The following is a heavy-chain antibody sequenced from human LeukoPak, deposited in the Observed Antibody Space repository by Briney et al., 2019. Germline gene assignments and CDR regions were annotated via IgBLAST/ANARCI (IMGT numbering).Heavy chain of an antibody. CDR1: GGSISSYY. D-gene: IGHD2-15*01. CDR3: ARGRGGGS. J-gene: IGHJ4*02. CDR2: IYYSGST. Sequence: SETLSLTCSVSGGSISSYYWSWIRQPPGKGLEWIGYIYYSGSTNYNPSLKSRVTISVDTSKNQFSLKLSSVTAADTAVYYCARGRGGGSWGQGTLVTVSS. V-gene: IGHV4-59*08.